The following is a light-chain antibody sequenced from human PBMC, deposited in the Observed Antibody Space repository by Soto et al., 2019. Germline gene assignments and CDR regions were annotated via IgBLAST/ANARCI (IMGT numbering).Light chain of an antibody. V-gene: IGKV3-20*01. CDR2: ATS. Sequence: EIVLTQSPGTLSLSPGESATLSCRASQSVSSSSLAWYQQKPGQAPRLLMYATSSRITGIPDRFSGSGSGTDFTLTITRLEPEDVAVYYCQQYGSSPLYTFCQGTRLEIK. J-gene: IGKJ2*01. CDR3: QQYGSSPLYT. CDR1: QSVSSSS.